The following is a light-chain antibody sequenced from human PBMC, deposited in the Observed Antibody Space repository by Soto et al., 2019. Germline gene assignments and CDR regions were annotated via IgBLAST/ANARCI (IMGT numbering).Light chain of an antibody. CDR3: QQYNAYPYT. V-gene: IGKV1-5*01. CDR1: QSISSW. CDR2: DAS. J-gene: IGKJ5*01. Sequence: IQMTQSPSTLSASVGDRVTITCRASQSISSWLAWYQRRPGKAPKLLIYDASSLEGGVPSRFSGSGSGTEFTLTISSLQPDDFATYYCQQYNAYPYTFGQGTRLEIK.